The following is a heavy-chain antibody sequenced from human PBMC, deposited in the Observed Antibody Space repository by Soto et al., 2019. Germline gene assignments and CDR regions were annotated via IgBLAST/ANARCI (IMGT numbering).Heavy chain of an antibody. V-gene: IGHV4-4*07. J-gene: IGHJ4*02. D-gene: IGHD1-26*01. CDR2: VYIGGET. CDR3: ARGRQAVGLEF. CDR1: DGCISSDY. Sequence: GTLTLTCIVSDGCISSDYWTGIRQPAGKGLEWLGRVYIGGETNYNPSLKSRLTMSLDTSKRQFSLWLSSVTAADTAVYYCARGRQAVGLEFWGLGTLVTVSS.